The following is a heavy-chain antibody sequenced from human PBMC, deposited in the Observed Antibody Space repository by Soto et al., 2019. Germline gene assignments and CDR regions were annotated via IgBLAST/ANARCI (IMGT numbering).Heavy chain of an antibody. CDR1: GFTFSSYA. V-gene: IGHV3-23*01. CDR2: ISGSGGST. D-gene: IGHD3-3*01. J-gene: IGHJ4*02. CDR3: AKDRPDFWSGYLDYFDY. Sequence: PGGSLRLSCAASGFTFSSYAMSWVRQAPGKGLDWFSSISGSGGSTYYADSVKGRFTISRDNSKNSLYLQMNSLRAEDTAVYYCAKDRPDFWSGYLDYFDYWGQGTLVTVSS.